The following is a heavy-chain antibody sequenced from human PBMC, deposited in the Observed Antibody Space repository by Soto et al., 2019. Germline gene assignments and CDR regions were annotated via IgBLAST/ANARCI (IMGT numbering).Heavy chain of an antibody. Sequence: EVQLLESGGGLVQPGGSLRLSCAASGFTFSSYAMSWVRQAPGKGLEWVSAISGSGGSTYYADSVKGRFTISRDNSKNTLYLQMNSLRAEDTAVYYCAKGGVDNYDFWSGYYRGCVGCYYYYGMDVWGQGTTVTVSS. J-gene: IGHJ6*02. CDR2: ISGSGGST. CDR3: AKGGVDNYDFWSGYYRGCVGCYYYYGMDV. V-gene: IGHV3-23*01. D-gene: IGHD3-3*01. CDR1: GFTFSSYA.